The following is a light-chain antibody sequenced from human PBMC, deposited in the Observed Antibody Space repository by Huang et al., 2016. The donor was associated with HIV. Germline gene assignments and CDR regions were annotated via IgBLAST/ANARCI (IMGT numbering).Light chain of an antibody. CDR3: QQYGTLPYT. Sequence: EIVLTQSPVTLSLSPGEGASLSCRASQGVHNSYLAWYQQKPGQAPRLLIFDASNRATGVPHRFRGSESGTDCTLTISGLDPEDFAVYYCQQYGTLPYTCGQGTKLEI. CDR2: DAS. V-gene: IGKV3-20*01. J-gene: IGKJ2*01. CDR1: QGVHNSY.